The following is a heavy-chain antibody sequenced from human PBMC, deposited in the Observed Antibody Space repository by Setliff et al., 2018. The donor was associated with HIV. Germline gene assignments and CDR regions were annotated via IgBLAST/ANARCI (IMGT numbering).Heavy chain of an antibody. CDR1: GGSITNYY. CDR3: ARRGSYSSPETL. J-gene: IGHJ4*02. D-gene: IGHD1-26*01. Sequence: PSETLSLTCTVSGGSITNYYWSWIRQPPGKGLQWIGYIYTSGSTNYNPSLKSRVTISVDTSKNQFSLKVSSVTAADTAVYYCARRGSYSSPETLWGQGTLVTVS. V-gene: IGHV4-4*09. CDR2: IYTSGST.